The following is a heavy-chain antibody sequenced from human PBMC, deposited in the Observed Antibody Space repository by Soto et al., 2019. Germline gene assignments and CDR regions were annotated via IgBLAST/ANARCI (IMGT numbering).Heavy chain of an antibody. D-gene: IGHD1-7*01. CDR3: ARSNWNYEFSNWFDP. Sequence: ASVKVSCKASGYTFTTYTMHWVRQAPRQGLEWMGWINAGHGNTRYSPKFQDRLTITRDTSATTAYMELSNLKSEDTAVYFCARSNWNYEFSNWFDPWGQGTLVTVSS. J-gene: IGHJ5*02. CDR2: INAGHGNT. CDR1: GYTFTTYT. V-gene: IGHV1-3*01.